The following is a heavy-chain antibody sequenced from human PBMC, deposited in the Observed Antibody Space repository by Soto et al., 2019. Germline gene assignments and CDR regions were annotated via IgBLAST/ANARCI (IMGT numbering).Heavy chain of an antibody. V-gene: IGHV4-34*01. J-gene: IGHJ3*02. CDR1: GGSFSGYY. D-gene: IGHD6-6*01. Sequence: ETLSLTCAVYGGSFSGYYWSWIRQPPGKGLEWIGEINHSGSTNYNPSLKSRVTISVDTSKNQFSLKLSSVTAADTAVYYCARGSISIRSAFDIWGQGTMVTVSS. CDR3: ARGSISIRSAFDI. CDR2: INHSGST.